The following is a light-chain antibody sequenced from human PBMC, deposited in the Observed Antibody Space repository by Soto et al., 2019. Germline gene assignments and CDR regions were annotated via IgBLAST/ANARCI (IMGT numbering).Light chain of an antibody. V-gene: IGKV3-15*01. J-gene: IGKJ1*01. Sequence: EVVMTQSPATLSVSPGERVTLSCRASQSINAHLAWYQQKPGQAPRLLIHGASTRATGIPARFSGSGFGTEVILTISILQSEDFAVYYCQQYNTWLWTFGQGTKVE. CDR1: QSINAH. CDR3: QQYNTWLWT. CDR2: GAS.